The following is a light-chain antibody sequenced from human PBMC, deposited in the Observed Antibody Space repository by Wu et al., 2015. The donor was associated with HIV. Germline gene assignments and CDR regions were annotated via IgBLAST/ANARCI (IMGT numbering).Light chain of an antibody. J-gene: IGKJ2*01. CDR2: GAS. Sequence: VLTQSSGTLSLSPGDRATLSCRASHGIGNDLAWYQQRGGQTPKLIVYGASQRAPGVPDRFAGSASGTDFTLIINRVETEDFGVYFCQHEVIFGPGSRLDLK. CDR3: QHEVI. V-gene: IGKV3-20*01. CDR1: HGIGND.